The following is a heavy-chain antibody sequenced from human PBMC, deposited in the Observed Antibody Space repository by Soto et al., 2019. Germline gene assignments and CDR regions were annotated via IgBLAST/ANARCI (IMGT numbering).Heavy chain of an antibody. J-gene: IGHJ6*02. CDR3: ARALVTDYNSRDYHYYFAMDV. CDR2: VYHTGTT. Sequence: SETLSLTCVVSGGPVSGEDLYWSWIRHLPGKGLEWIANVYHTGTTYYNPSLKSRVSMSVDTSQNQFSLILASVTAADTAVYYCARALVTDYNSRDYHYYFAMDVWGQGTSVTVS. V-gene: IGHV4-31*02. D-gene: IGHD3-22*01. CDR1: GGPVSGEDLY.